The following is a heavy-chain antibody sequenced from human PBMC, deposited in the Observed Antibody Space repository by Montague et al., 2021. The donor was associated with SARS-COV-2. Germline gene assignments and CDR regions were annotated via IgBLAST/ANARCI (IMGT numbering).Heavy chain of an antibody. V-gene: IGHV4-59*11. D-gene: IGHD3-10*01. CDR2: LYYSGGI. CDR1: GGSMSDHY. J-gene: IGHJ5*02. CDR3: ARAVSVRRAVNWFDP. Sequence: SETLSLTCTVYGGSMSDHYWAWIRQPPGKGLEWLAYLYYSGGIXSXPXXXXRVSMSVDTSKNQFSLKLTSVTAADTAVYYCARAVSVRRAVNWFDPWGQGTLVTVSS.